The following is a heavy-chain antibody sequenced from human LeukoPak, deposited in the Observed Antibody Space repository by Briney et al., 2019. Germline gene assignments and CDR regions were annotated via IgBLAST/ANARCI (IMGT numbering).Heavy chain of an antibody. V-gene: IGHV3-23*01. J-gene: IGHJ5*02. CDR3: AKGPMGRGSDT. Sequence: GGSLRLSCAASGFTFSSYAMNWVRQAPGKGLEWVSAISGSGGGTYYADSVKGRFTISRDNSKNTLYLQMNSLRAEDTAVYYCAKGPMGRGSDTWGQGTLVTVSS. CDR2: ISGSGGGT. D-gene: IGHD3-10*01. CDR1: GFTFSSYA.